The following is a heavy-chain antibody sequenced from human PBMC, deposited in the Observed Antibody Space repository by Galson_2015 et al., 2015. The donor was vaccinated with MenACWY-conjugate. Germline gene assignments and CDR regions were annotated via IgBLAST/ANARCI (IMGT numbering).Heavy chain of an antibody. CDR3: ARQRSGGSSEFDY. Sequence: SLRLSCAASGFTLSSNTMNWVRHAPGKGLVWVSRINIDGITTAYADSVKGRFTISRDNAENTPYLQMNSLRAEDTAVYYCARQRSGGSSEFDYWGQGTLVTVSS. V-gene: IGHV3-74*01. D-gene: IGHD6-6*01. CDR1: GFTLSSNT. J-gene: IGHJ4*02. CDR2: INIDGITT.